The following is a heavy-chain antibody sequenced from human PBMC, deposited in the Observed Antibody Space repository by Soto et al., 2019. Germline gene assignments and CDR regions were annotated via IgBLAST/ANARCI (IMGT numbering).Heavy chain of an antibody. CDR2: INAVGSCT. D-gene: IGHD3-16*01. V-gene: IGHV3-74*01. CDR1: GLPFNTYW. Sequence: VGSLRLSGSASGLPFNTYWMHWVRQAPGEGLVWVSRINAVGSCTTYSDSVKGRFTVSRDNANNMLYLQMNSLRAEDTAVYYCALLSLGFDPWGQGTLVTVS. J-gene: IGHJ5*02. CDR3: ALLSLGFDP.